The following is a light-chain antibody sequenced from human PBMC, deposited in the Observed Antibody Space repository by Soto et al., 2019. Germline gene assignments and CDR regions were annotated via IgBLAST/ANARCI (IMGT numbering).Light chain of an antibody. CDR2: DAS. Sequence: DIQMTQSPPTLSSSVGDIFTITCRASQSISSWLAWYQQKPGKAPKLLISDASSLESGVPSRFSGSGSGTEFTVTISSLQPDDFATYYCQQYNTYSTFGQGTKVDIK. V-gene: IGKV1-5*01. CDR3: QQYNTYST. CDR1: QSISSW. J-gene: IGKJ1*01.